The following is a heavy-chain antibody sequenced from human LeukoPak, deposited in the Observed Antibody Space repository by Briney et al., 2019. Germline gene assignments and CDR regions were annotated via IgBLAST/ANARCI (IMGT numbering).Heavy chain of an antibody. CDR1: GGSISSSSYY. CDR3: ASPRYCSGGSCYSGWYFDL. CDR2: IYHSGST. V-gene: IGHV4-39*01. Sequence: SETLSLTCTVSGGSISSSSYYWGWIRQPPGKGLEWIGSIYHSGSTYYNPSLKSRVTISVDTSKNQFSLKLSSVTAADTAVYYCASPRYCSGGSCYSGWYFDLWGRGTLVTVSS. J-gene: IGHJ2*01. D-gene: IGHD2-15*01.